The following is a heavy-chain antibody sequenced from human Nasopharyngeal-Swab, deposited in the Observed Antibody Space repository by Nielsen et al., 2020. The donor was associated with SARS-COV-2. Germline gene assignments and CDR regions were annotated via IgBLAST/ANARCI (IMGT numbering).Heavy chain of an antibody. D-gene: IGHD2-2*01. CDR2: ISSSSSYI. V-gene: IGHV3-21*01. CDR1: GFTFSSYS. J-gene: IGHJ6*02. Sequence: GGSLRPSFAASGFTFSSYSMNWVRQAPGKGLEWVSSISSSSSYIYYADSVKGRFTISRDNAKNSLYLQMNSLRAEDTAVYYCARDQRRSSTTWLYYYGMDVWGQGTTVTVSS. CDR3: ARDQRRSSTTWLYYYGMDV.